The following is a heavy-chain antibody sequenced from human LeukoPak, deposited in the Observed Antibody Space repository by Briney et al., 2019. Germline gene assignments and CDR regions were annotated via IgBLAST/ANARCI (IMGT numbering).Heavy chain of an antibody. CDR3: ASALATPREDMDYYYYMDV. CDR2: IYYSGST. Sequence: SETLSLTCTVSGGSISSYYWSLIRQPPGKGLEWIGYIYYSGSTNYNPSLKSRVTISVDTSKNQFSLKLSSVTAADTAVYYCASALATPREDMDYYYYMDVWGKGTTVTVSS. D-gene: IGHD2-15*01. J-gene: IGHJ6*03. CDR1: GGSISSYY. V-gene: IGHV4-59*01.